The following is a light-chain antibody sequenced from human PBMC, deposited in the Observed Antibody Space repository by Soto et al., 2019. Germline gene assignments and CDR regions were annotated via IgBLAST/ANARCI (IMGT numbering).Light chain of an antibody. CDR1: SSDVGGYNY. CDR2: EVS. J-gene: IGLJ1*01. Sequence: QSALTQPASVSASPGQSITISCPGTSSDVGGYNYVSWYQQHPGKGPKLMIYEVSNRPSALSNRFSGSKSVNTATLTISGLKAEDEVDYYSSSYTSTTTRVFGTGTKVNVL. V-gene: IGLV2-14*03. CDR3: SSYTSTTTRV.